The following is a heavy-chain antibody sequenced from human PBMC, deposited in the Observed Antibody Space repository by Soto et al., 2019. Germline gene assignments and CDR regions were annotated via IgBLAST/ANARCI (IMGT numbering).Heavy chain of an antibody. D-gene: IGHD3-22*01. V-gene: IGHV3-20*04. CDR1: GFSLPNYS. Sequence: GGALRLSRAAPGFSLPNYSFTRVRQTPGEGVEWVAGINWNGGSKGYADSVKGRFTISRDNAKSSLYLQMNNLRAEDTAFYFCARATQSYYDTSGYYSYVHWGQGAQVTVSS. CDR3: ARATQSYYDTSGYYSYVH. J-gene: IGHJ4*02. CDR2: INWNGGSK.